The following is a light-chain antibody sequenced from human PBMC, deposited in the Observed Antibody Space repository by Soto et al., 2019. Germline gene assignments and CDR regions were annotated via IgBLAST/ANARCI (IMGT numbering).Light chain of an antibody. CDR1: SSDVGGYNY. V-gene: IGLV2-14*01. CDR3: SSYTSSSTPVV. Sequence: QPVLTQPASVSGSPGQSITISCTGTSSDVGGYNYVSWYQQHPGKAPKLMIYEVSNRPSGVSNRFSGSKSGNTASLTISGLQAEDEADYYCSSYTSSSTPVVFGVGTKLTVL. CDR2: EVS. J-gene: IGLJ2*01.